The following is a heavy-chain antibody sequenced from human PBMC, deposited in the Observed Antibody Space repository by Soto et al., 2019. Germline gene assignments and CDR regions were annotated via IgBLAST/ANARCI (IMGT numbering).Heavy chain of an antibody. Sequence: EVQLVESGGGLVQPGGSLRLSCAASGLTVSDYDMQWVRQVAGKGLEWVSAIGLAGDTYYSDSVKGRFTISREDAKNSLSRQMNTLRAGDTAVYYCVRGRQQQMVREWYFDLWGRGTPVTVSS. D-gene: IGHD6-13*01. J-gene: IGHJ2*01. CDR1: GLTVSDYD. V-gene: IGHV3-13*01. CDR2: IGLAGDT. CDR3: VRGRQQQMVREWYFDL.